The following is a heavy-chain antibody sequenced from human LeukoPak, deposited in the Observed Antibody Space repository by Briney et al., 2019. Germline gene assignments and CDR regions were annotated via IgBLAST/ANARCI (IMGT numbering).Heavy chain of an antibody. CDR1: GFTFSSYS. D-gene: IGHD3-3*01. V-gene: IGHV3-48*01. CDR3: ARGLYDFWSGYFDY. CDR2: ISSSSSTI. J-gene: IGHJ4*02. Sequence: GGSLRLSCAASGFTFSSYSMNWVRQAPGKGLEWVSYISSSSSTIYYADSVKGRFTISRNNAKNSLYLQMNSLRAEDTAVYYCARGLYDFWSGYFDYWGQGTLVTVSS.